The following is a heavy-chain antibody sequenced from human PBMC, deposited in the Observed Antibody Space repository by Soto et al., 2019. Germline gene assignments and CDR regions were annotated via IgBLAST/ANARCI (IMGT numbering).Heavy chain of an antibody. CDR1: GGTFNTYA. Sequence: QVQLVQSGAEMKKPGSSVKVSCQSSGGTFNTYAMNWVRQAPGQGPEWMGDISPMFGAANYAPKFQGSVTITADESTGTSYMQLRRLTSEDTALYFCAREVQVHTPAFVYWGQGTLVTVSS. V-gene: IGHV1-69*19. D-gene: IGHD3-10*01. J-gene: IGHJ4*02. CDR2: ISPMFGAA. CDR3: AREVQVHTPAFVY.